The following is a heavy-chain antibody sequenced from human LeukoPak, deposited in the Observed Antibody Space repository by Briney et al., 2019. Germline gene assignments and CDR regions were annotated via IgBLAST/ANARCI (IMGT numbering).Heavy chain of an antibody. D-gene: IGHD6-6*01. CDR1: GFTFSSYG. V-gene: IGHV3-30*18. Sequence: GGSLRLSCAASGFTFSSYGMHWVRQAPGKGLEWVAVISYDGSNKYYADSVKGRFTISRDNSKNTLYLQMNSLRAEDTAVYYCAKSGGYSSSNYFDYWGQGTLVTLSS. CDR2: ISYDGSNK. J-gene: IGHJ4*02. CDR3: AKSGGYSSSNYFDY.